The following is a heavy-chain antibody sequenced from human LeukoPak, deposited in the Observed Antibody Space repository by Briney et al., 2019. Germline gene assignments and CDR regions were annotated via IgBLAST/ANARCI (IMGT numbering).Heavy chain of an antibody. Sequence: PGGSLRLSCEASGFSFSSYNMDWVRQTPGKGLEWISSITTSSSYTFYADSLKGRFTISRDNAKNSLYLQMNSLRAEDTAVYYCARAHYYDSSGLDFWGQGTLVTVSS. CDR1: GFSFSSYN. D-gene: IGHD3-22*01. CDR2: ITTSSSYT. V-gene: IGHV3-21*01. CDR3: ARAHYYDSSGLDF. J-gene: IGHJ4*02.